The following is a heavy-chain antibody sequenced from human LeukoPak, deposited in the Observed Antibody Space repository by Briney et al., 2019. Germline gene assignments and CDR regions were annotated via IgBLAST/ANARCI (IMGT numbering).Heavy chain of an antibody. CDR1: GFTFSSYA. CDR3: ARDSMPPYYYMDV. J-gene: IGHJ6*03. D-gene: IGHD2/OR15-2a*01. Sequence: GGSLRLSCAASGFTFSSYAIHWVRQAPGKGLEWVAVISYDGSNKYYADSVKGRFTISRDNSKNTLYLQMNSLRAEDTALYYCARDSMPPYYYMDVWGKGTTVTVSS. V-gene: IGHV3-30-3*01. CDR2: ISYDGSNK.